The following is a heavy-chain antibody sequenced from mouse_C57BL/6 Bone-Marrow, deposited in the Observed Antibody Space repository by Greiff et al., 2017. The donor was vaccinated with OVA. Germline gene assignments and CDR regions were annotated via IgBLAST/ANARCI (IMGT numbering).Heavy chain of an antibody. CDR2: ISSGGSYT. V-gene: IGHV5-6*01. Sequence: EVKLMESGGDLVKPGGSLKLSCAASGFTFSSYGMSWVRQTPDKRLEWVATISSGGSYTYYPDSVKGRFTISRDNAKNTLYLQMSSLKSEDTAMYYCARPSTGFYYFDYWGQGTTLTVSS. D-gene: IGHD2-1*01. CDR1: GFTFSSYG. CDR3: ARPSTGFYYFDY. J-gene: IGHJ2*01.